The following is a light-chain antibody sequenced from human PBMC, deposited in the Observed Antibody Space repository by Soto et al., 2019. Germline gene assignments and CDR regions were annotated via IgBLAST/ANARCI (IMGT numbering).Light chain of an antibody. V-gene: IGKV1-5*03. Sequence: DIQMTQSPSSLSASVGDRITITCRGSQIIDTWLAWYQQKPGKAPKLLIYKASSLENGVPSRFSGSGSGTEFTLTISSLQPDDFATYYCQQYETYSPWTFGQGTKVEVK. CDR1: QIIDTW. CDR2: KAS. CDR3: QQYETYSPWT. J-gene: IGKJ1*01.